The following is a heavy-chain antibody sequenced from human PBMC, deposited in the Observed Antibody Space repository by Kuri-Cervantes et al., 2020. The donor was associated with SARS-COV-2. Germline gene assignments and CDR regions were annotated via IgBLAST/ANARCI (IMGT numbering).Heavy chain of an antibody. CDR3: ATNSLSDSYYNGDMDV. Sequence: SETLSLTCAVSGYSISSGYYWGWIRQPPGKGLEWIGSIYHSGSTYYNPSLKSRVTISVDTSKNQFSLKLSSVTAADTAVYYCATNSLSDSYYNGDMDVWGKGTTVTVSS. D-gene: IGHD3-10*01. CDR1: GYSISSGYY. J-gene: IGHJ6*03. V-gene: IGHV4-38-2*01. CDR2: IYHSGST.